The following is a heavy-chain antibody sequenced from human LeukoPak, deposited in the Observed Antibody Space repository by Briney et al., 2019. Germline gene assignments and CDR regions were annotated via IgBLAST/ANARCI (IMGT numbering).Heavy chain of an antibody. CDR2: ISYDGNDK. D-gene: IGHD5-12*01. CDR1: GFAFNSYG. CDR3: ARDRGGYSGYDFFDY. V-gene: IGHV3-30*03. Sequence: PGRSLRLSCAASGFAFNSYGMHWVRQAPGKGLEWVAVISYDGNDKFYRDSVKGRFTISRDNSKNTLYLQMNSLRAEDTAVYYCARDRGGYSGYDFFDYWGQGALVTVSS. J-gene: IGHJ4*02.